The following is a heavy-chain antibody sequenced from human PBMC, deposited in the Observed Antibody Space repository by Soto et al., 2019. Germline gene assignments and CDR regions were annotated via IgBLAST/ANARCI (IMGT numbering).Heavy chain of an antibody. CDR3: ARGAGYCGGDCWNDYYYAMDV. V-gene: IGHV1-3*01. D-gene: IGHD2-21*02. CDR2: INPDNGNT. J-gene: IGHJ6*02. CDR1: GYTFTRYT. Sequence: ASVTVSCKASGYTFTRYTMNWVRQAPGQRLEWMGWINPDNGNTKSSQKFQDRVIITRDTSASTAYMDLSSLRSEDTAVYYCARGAGYCGGDCWNDYYYAMDVWGQGTTVTVSS.